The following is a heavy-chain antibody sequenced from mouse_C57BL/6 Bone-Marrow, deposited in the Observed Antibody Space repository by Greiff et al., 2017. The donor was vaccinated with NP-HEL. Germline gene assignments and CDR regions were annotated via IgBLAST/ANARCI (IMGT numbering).Heavy chain of an antibody. CDR2: ITHSGET. Sequence: VKLQQSGPGLVKPSQSLFLTCSITGFPITSGYYWIWIRQSPGKPLEWMGYITHSGETFYNPSLQSPISITRETSKNQFFLQLNSVTTEDTAMYYCAGDYDGYWYFDVWGTGTTVTVSS. J-gene: IGHJ1*03. D-gene: IGHD2-3*01. CDR3: AGDYDGYWYFDV. V-gene: IGHV12-3*01. CDR1: GFPITSGYY.